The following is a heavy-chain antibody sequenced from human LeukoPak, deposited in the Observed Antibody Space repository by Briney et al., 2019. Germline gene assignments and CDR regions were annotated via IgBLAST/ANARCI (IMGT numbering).Heavy chain of an antibody. V-gene: IGHV3-48*03. D-gene: IGHD6-13*01. Sequence: GGSLRLSCAASGFTFSSYEMNWVRQAPGKGLEWVSYISSSGSTIYYADSVKGRFTISRDNSKNTLYLQMNSLRAEDTAVYYCARDLHPIAAAGDQFDYWGQGTLVTVSS. CDR1: GFTFSSYE. CDR3: ARDLHPIAAAGDQFDY. CDR2: ISSSGSTI. J-gene: IGHJ4*02.